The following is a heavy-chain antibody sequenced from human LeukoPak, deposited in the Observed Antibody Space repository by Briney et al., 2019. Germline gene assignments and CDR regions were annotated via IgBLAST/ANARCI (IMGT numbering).Heavy chain of an antibody. CDR1: GFTFSSYA. Sequence: GGSLRLSCAASGFTFSSYAMTWVRQAPGKGLEWVSGITNSGGSTYYADCVKGRFTISRDNSKKALYLQLSSLRAEDTAAYYCANTMVRRSYNMDVWGQGTTVTVSS. J-gene: IGHJ6*02. V-gene: IGHV3-23*01. CDR3: ANTMVRRSYNMDV. D-gene: IGHD3-10*01. CDR2: ITNSGGST.